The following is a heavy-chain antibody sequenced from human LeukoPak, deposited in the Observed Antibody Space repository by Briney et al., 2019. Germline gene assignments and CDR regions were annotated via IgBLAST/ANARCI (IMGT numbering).Heavy chain of an antibody. CDR3: AKDPTTVTAGWFDP. CDR2: ISGSGGST. V-gene: IGHV3-23*01. J-gene: IGHJ5*02. CDR1: GFTFSSYA. Sequence: QSGGSLRLSCAASGFTFSSYAMSWVGKAPGKGLEWVSAISGSGGSTSYADSVKDRFTISRDNSKNTLYLQMNSLRAEDTAVYYCAKDPTTVTAGWFDPWGQGTLVTVSS. D-gene: IGHD4-17*01.